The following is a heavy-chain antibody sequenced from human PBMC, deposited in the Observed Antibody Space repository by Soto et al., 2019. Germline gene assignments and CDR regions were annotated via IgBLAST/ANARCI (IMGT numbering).Heavy chain of an antibody. V-gene: IGHV1-18*01. J-gene: IGHJ5*02. CDR2: INVYNGDR. Sequence: QVQVVQSGPELKKPGASVKVSCKAQGYIFTKYGIGWVRQAPGHGLEWMVLINVYNGDRKVAQKFQDRVSMTTDTATDTAYMDLKSLRSGDTAVYYCARLQLGGDRMMNWFDPWGQGALVTVSS. CDR1: GYIFTKYG. CDR3: ARLQLGGDRMMNWFDP. D-gene: IGHD2-21*02.